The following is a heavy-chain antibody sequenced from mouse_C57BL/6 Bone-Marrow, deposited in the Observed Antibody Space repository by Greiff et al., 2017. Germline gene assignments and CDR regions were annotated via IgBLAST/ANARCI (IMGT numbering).Heavy chain of an antibody. CDR3: ATVYGSSYEGFAY. CDR2: ISSGSSTI. D-gene: IGHD1-1*01. Sequence: EVQRVESGGGLVKPGGSLKLSCAASGFTFSDYGMHWVRQAPEKGLEWVAYISSGSSTIYYADTVKGRFTISRDNAKNTLFLQMTSLRSEDTAMYYCATVYGSSYEGFAYWGQGTLVTVSA. J-gene: IGHJ3*01. CDR1: GFTFSDYG. V-gene: IGHV5-17*01.